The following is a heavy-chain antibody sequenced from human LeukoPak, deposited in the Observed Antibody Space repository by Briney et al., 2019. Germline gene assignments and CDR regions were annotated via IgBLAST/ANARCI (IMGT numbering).Heavy chain of an antibody. CDR1: GFTVSSNY. CDR3: ARTTTVTPFGY. V-gene: IGHV3-53*01. CDR2: IYSGGST. Sequence: GGSLRLSCAASGFTVSSNYMSWVRQAPGKGLEWVSVIYSGGSTYYADSVKGRFTISRDNSKNTLYLQMNSLRAEDTAVYYCARTTTVTPFGYWGQGTLVTVSS. J-gene: IGHJ4*02. D-gene: IGHD4-11*01.